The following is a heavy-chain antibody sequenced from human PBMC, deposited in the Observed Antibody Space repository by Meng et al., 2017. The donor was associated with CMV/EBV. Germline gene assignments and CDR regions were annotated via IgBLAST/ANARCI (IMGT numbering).Heavy chain of an antibody. CDR2: IVVGSGNT. CDR1: GFTFASSA. D-gene: IGHD6-13*01. V-gene: IGHV1-58*01. CDR3: ARDEIAAAYYGMDV. J-gene: IGHJ6*02. Sequence: SVKVSCKASGFTFASSAVQWVRQARGQRLEWIGWIVVGSGNTNYAQKFQERVTITRDMSTSTAYMELSSLRSEDTAVYYCARDEIAAAYYGMDVWGQGTTVTVSS.